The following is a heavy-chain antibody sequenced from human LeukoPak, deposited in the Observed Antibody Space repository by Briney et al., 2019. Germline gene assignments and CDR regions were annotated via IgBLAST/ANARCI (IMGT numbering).Heavy chain of an antibody. Sequence: GGSLRLSCAASGFTFNNYAISWVRQAPGKGLEWLSGISGSGGSTYYADSVKGRFTISRDNSKNTLYLQMNSLRVEDTAVYYCARRTNYYDTSGYLDHWGQGTLVTVSS. CDR1: GFTFNNYA. V-gene: IGHV3-23*01. CDR3: ARRTNYYDTSGYLDH. J-gene: IGHJ4*02. D-gene: IGHD3-22*01. CDR2: ISGSGGST.